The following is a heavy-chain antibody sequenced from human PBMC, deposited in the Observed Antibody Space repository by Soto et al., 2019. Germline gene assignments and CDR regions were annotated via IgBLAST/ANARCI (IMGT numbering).Heavy chain of an antibody. J-gene: IGHJ6*02. CDR2: IIPIFGTA. CDR3: AKIKAVRGYSYGHYYYYYGMDV. Sequence: GASVKVSCKASGGTFSSYAISWVRQAPGQGLEWMGGIIPIFGTANYAQKFQGRVTITADESTSTAYMELSSLRSEDTAVYYCAKIKAVRGYSYGHYYYYYGMDVWGQGTTVTVSS. V-gene: IGHV1-69*13. D-gene: IGHD5-18*01. CDR1: GGTFSSYA.